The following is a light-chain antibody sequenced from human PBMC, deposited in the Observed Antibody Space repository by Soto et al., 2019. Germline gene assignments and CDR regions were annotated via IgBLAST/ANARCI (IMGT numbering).Light chain of an antibody. Sequence: EIVMTQSPDILSVSPGERATLSCRASQNVGDNLAWYQQKPGQAPRLLIHGASTRATGVPDRFSGSGSGTEFYLTISSLQSDDFALYYCQQYKTWPPLTFGGGTKVDIK. CDR1: QNVGDN. CDR3: QQYKTWPPLT. CDR2: GAS. V-gene: IGKV3-15*01. J-gene: IGKJ4*01.